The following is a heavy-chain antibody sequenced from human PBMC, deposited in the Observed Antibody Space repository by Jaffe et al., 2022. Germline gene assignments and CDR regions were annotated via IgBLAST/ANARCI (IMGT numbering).Heavy chain of an antibody. CDR1: GFTFSSYE. CDR3: ASVKPQIWFGDHMVDY. V-gene: IGHV3-48*03. D-gene: IGHD3-10*01. J-gene: IGHJ4*02. Sequence: EVQLVESGGGLVQPGGSLRLSCAASGFTFSSYEMNWVRQAPGKGLEWVSYISSSGSTIYYADSVKGRFTISRDNAKNSLYLQMNSLRAEDTAVYYCASVKPQIWFGDHMVDYWGQGTLVTVSS. CDR2: ISSSGSTI.